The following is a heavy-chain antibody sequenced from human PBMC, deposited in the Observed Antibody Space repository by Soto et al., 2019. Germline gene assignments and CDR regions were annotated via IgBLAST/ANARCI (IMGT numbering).Heavy chain of an antibody. V-gene: IGHV1-8*01. J-gene: IGHJ3*02. Sequence: ASVKVSCKASGYTFTSYDINWVRQATGQGLEWMGWMNPNSGNTGYAQKFQGRVTMTRNTSISTAYMELSSLRSEDTAAYYCARGWEYHDAFDIWGQGTMVTVSS. CDR3: ARGWEYHDAFDI. D-gene: IGHD1-26*01. CDR2: MNPNSGNT. CDR1: GYTFTSYD.